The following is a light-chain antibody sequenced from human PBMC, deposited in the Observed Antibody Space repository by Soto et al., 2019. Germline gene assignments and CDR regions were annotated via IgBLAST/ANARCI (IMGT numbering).Light chain of an antibody. CDR1: SSNIGSNS. CDR2: SDN. Sequence: QSVLTQPPSASGTPGQRVTISCSGSSSNIGSNSVNWYHQVAGTAPKLLIHSDNQRPSGVPDRFSGSKSGTSASLAITGLQAEDEADYYCQSYDSSLSGSYVFGTGTKLTVL. CDR3: QSYDSSLSGSYV. J-gene: IGLJ1*01. V-gene: IGLV1-44*01.